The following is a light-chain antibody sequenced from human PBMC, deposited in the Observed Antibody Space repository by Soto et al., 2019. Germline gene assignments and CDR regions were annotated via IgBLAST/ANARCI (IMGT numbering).Light chain of an antibody. J-gene: IGLJ3*02. CDR2: DVS. CDR1: SSDVGGYNY. CDR3: CSYAGSSWV. V-gene: IGLV2-11*01. Sequence: QSVLTQPRSVSGSPGQSVSISCTGTSSDVGGYNYVSWYQEYPGKAPKLMIYDVSKRPSGVPDRFSGSKSGNTASLTISGLQAEDEADYYCCSYAGSSWVFGGGTKLTVL.